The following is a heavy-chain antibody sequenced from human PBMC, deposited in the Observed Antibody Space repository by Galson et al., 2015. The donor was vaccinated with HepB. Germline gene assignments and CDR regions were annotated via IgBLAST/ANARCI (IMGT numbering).Heavy chain of an antibody. CDR2: IYPGDSDT. D-gene: IGHD7-27*01. CDR3: ASPLTGDVFVN. CDR1: EYSFTSYW. J-gene: IGHJ3*02. V-gene: IGHV5-51*01. Sequence: QSGAEVKKPGESLKISCKASEYSFTSYWIAWVRQMPGKGLEWMGIIYPGDSDTRDSPSFQGQVTISADKSITPAYLQWSSLKASDTAIYYCASPLTGDVFVNWGQGRMVTV.